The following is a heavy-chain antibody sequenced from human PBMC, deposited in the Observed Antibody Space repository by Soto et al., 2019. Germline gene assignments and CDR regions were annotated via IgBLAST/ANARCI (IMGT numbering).Heavy chain of an antibody. J-gene: IGHJ6*02. CDR1: GFTFSSYA. D-gene: IGHD2-15*01. V-gene: IGHV3-23*01. CDR2: ISGSGGST. Sequence: EVQLLESGGGLVQPGGSLRLSCAASGFTFSSYAMSWLRQAPGKGLEWVSAISGSGGSTYYADSVKGRFTISRDNSKNTLYLQMNSLRAEDTAVYYCAYIGSGLLDYYYGMDVWGQGTTVTVSS. CDR3: AYIGSGLLDYYYGMDV.